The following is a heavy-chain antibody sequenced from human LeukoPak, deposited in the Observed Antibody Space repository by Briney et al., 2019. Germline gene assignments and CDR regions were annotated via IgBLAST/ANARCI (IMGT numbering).Heavy chain of an antibody. D-gene: IGHD5-18*01. V-gene: IGHV1-69*13. CDR2: IIPIFGTA. Sequence: ASVKVSCKASGGTFSSYAISWVRQAPGQGLEWMGGIIPIFGTANYAQKFQGRVTITADESTSTAYMELSSLRSEVTAVYYCEVDTARTVDWGQGTLVTVSS. CDR1: GGTFSSYA. J-gene: IGHJ4*02. CDR3: EVDTARTVD.